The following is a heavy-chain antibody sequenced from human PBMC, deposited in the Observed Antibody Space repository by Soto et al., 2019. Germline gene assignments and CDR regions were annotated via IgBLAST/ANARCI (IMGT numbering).Heavy chain of an antibody. J-gene: IGHJ6*02. CDR3: ARVGGRRAIYYYGMDV. D-gene: IGHD3-16*01. V-gene: IGHV3-48*02. CDR2: ISSSSSTI. CDR1: GFTFSSYS. Sequence: GGSLRLSCAASGFTFSSYSMNWVRQAPGKGLEWVSYISSSSSTIYYADSVKGRFTISRDNAKNSLYLQMNSLRDEDTAVYYCARVGGRRAIYYYGMDVWGQGTTVTVSS.